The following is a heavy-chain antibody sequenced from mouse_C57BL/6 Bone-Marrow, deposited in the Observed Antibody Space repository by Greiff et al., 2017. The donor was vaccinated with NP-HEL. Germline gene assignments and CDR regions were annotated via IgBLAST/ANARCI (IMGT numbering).Heavy chain of an antibody. V-gene: IGHV1-59*01. CDR1: GYTFTSYW. Sequence: QVQLQQPGAELVRPGTSVKLSCKASGYTFTSYWMHWVKQRPGQGLEWIGVIDPSDSYTNYNQKFKGKATLTVDTSSSPASMPLRSLTSEDSAVYYGARAVGGYFWYFDVWGTGTTVTVSS. D-gene: IGHD2-3*01. CDR3: ARAVGGYFWYFDV. J-gene: IGHJ1*03. CDR2: IDPSDSYT.